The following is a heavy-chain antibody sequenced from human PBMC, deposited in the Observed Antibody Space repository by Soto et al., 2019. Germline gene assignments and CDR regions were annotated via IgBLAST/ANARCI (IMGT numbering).Heavy chain of an antibody. CDR3: ATLGIAVAGDVDY. CDR2: IYYSGST. CDR1: GGSISSYY. Sequence: SEILSLTCTVSGGSISSYYWSWIRQPPGKGLEWIGYIYYSGSTNYNPSLKSRVTISVDTSKNQFSLKLSSVTAADTAVYYCATLGIAVAGDVDYWGQGTLVNVSS. D-gene: IGHD6-19*01. J-gene: IGHJ4*02. V-gene: IGHV4-59*08.